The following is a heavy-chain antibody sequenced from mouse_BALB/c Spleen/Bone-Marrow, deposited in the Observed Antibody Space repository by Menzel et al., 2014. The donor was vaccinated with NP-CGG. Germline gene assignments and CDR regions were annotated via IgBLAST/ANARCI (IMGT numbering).Heavy chain of an antibody. J-gene: IGHJ2*01. CDR3: AREVRGDFDY. V-gene: IGHV1-63*02. CDR2: IYPGGGYT. Sequence: QVHVKQSGAELVRPGTSVKISCKASGYTFTNYWLGWVKQRPGHGLEWIGDIYPGGGYTNYNEKFKGKATLTADTYSSTAYMQLSSLTSEDSAVYFCAREVRGDFDYWGQGTTLTVSS. CDR1: GYTFTNYW. D-gene: IGHD2-14*01.